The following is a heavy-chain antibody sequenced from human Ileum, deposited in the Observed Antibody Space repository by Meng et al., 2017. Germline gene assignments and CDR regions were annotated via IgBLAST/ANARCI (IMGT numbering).Heavy chain of an antibody. CDR1: GLTVSSTF. V-gene: IGHV3-66*02. J-gene: IGHJ4*02. CDR2: MDSYGST. Sequence: EGELGESGGDCVQAGGALSLSCAASGLTVSSTFMSWVRQAPGKGLEWVSKMDSYGSTHYADSVKGRFTISRDNSKNTVYLQMNSLRAEDTAVYYCAGGRFDYWGQGTLVTVSS. CDR3: AGGRFDY.